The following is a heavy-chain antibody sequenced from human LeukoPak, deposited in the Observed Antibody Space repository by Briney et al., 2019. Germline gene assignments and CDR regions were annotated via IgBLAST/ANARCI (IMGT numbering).Heavy chain of an antibody. CDR3: ARGPLPDLLNFWSPHDAFDI. Sequence: PGGSLRLSCAASGFTFSSHGMNWVRQAPGKGLEWVSGISGSGGRTYYADSVKGRFTISRDNSKNTLYLQMNSLRAEDTALYYCARGPLPDLLNFWSPHDAFDIWGQGTMVTVSS. CDR2: ISGSGGRT. CDR1: GFTFSSHG. V-gene: IGHV3-23*01. J-gene: IGHJ3*02. D-gene: IGHD3-3*01.